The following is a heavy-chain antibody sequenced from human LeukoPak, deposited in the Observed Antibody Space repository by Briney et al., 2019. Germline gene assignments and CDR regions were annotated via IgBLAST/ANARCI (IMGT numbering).Heavy chain of an antibody. Sequence: SETLSLTCAVYGGSFSGYYWNWIRQPPGKGLDLNGEINHSESTNYNPSPNIRVPISVDTSKNQFSLKLGSVTAADTAVYYCARGSNYYYYYYMDVWGKGTTVTVSS. CDR3: ARGSNYYYYYYMDV. CDR1: GGSFSGYY. J-gene: IGHJ6*03. CDR2: INHSEST. V-gene: IGHV4-34*01.